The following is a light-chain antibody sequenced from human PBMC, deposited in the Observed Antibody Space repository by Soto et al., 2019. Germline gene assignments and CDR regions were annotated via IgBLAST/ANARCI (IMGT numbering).Light chain of an antibody. CDR2: GTS. J-gene: IGKJ5*01. Sequence: EIVLTQSPATLSLSPLGIASLSFMASPSVTNYLARYQQKPGQAPRLLIYGTSIRATGIPDRFSGSGSETDFTLTVNRLEPEDFAVYYCQQYESSPITFGQGTRLEIK. V-gene: IGKV3-20*01. CDR1: PSVTNY. CDR3: QQYESSPIT.